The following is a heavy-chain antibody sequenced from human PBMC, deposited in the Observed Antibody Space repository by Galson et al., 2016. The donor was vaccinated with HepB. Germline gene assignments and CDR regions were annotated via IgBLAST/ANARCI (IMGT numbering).Heavy chain of an antibody. Sequence: SLRLSCAASEFTVSNNYMTWIRQAPGKGLEWVSYISSSGSYTNYADSVKGRFTISRDNARKSLYLQMNSLRPDDTAVYYCAREDSSRYGYYGMDVWGQGTTVTVSS. CDR1: EFTVSNNY. CDR3: AREDSSRYGYYGMDV. J-gene: IGHJ6*02. V-gene: IGHV3-11*06. D-gene: IGHD6-13*01. CDR2: ISSSGSYT.